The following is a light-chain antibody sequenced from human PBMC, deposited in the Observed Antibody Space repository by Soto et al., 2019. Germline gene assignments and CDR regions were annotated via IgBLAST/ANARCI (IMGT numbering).Light chain of an antibody. V-gene: IGKV1-13*02. CDR3: QQFNSYPRT. Sequence: AIQLTQSQSSLSASVGDRVTITCRASQGINSAFAWYQQKPGKAPKLLIYDASSLESGVPSSFSGSGSGTDFTLTISSLQPEDFATYYCQQFNSYPRTFGPGTKVDIK. CDR1: QGINSA. J-gene: IGKJ3*01. CDR2: DAS.